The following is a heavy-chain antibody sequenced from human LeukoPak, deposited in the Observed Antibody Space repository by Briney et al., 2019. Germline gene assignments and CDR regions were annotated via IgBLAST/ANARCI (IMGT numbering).Heavy chain of an antibody. D-gene: IGHD3-10*01. Sequence: SETLSLTCTVSGGSVSSGSYYWSWIRQPPGKGLEWIGYIYYSGSTNYNPSLKSRVTISVDTSKNQFSLKLSSVTAADTAVYYCARALMVRGVITYYYFGYWGQGTLVTVSS. CDR2: IYYSGST. CDR1: GGSVSSGSYY. J-gene: IGHJ4*02. V-gene: IGHV4-61*01. CDR3: ARALMVRGVITYYYFGY.